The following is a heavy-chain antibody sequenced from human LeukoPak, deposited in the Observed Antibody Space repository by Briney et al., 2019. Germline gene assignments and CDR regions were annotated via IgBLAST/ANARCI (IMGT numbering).Heavy chain of an antibody. J-gene: IGHJ5*02. CDR3: ARTRKLRDGYNPMWFDP. D-gene: IGHD5-24*01. V-gene: IGHV7-4-1*02. CDR1: GYTFTSYA. Sequence: ASVKVSCKAPGYTFTSYAMHWVRQAPGQGLEWMGWINTNTGNPTYAQGFTGRFVYSLDTSVSTAYLQISSLKAEDTAVYYCARTRKLRDGYNPMWFDPWGQGTLVTVSS. CDR2: INTNTGNP.